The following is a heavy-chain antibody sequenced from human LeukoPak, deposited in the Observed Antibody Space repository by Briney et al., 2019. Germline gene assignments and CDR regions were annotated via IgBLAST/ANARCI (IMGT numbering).Heavy chain of an antibody. Sequence: SETLSLTCAVYGGSFSGYYWSWIRQPPGKGLEWIGEINHSGSTNYNPSLKSRVTISVDTSKNQFSLKLSSVTAADTAVYYCARHSRYSSSWYSHPRSANAFDIWGQGTMVTVSS. V-gene: IGHV4-34*01. J-gene: IGHJ3*02. CDR3: ARHSRYSSSWYSHPRSANAFDI. D-gene: IGHD6-13*01. CDR1: GGSFSGYY. CDR2: INHSGST.